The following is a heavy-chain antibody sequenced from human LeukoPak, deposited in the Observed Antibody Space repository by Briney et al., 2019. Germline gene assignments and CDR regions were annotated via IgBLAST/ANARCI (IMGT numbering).Heavy chain of an antibody. J-gene: IGHJ3*02. CDR3: ARGGRNYYDSSGYPGAFDI. CDR2: IYGGGST. Sequence: GGSLRLSCAASGFTVSSNYMSWVRQAPGKGLEWVSVIYGGGSTYYADSVKGRFTISRDNSKNTLYLQMNSLRAEDTAVYYCARGGRNYYDSSGYPGAFDIWGQGTMVTVSS. CDR1: GFTVSSNY. V-gene: IGHV3-66*01. D-gene: IGHD3-22*01.